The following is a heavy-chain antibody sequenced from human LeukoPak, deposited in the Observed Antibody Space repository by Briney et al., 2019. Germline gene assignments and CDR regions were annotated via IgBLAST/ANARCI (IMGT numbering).Heavy chain of an antibody. CDR2: LYADGGA. CDR1: GFIVSSSY. D-gene: IGHD4-23*01. J-gene: IGHJ4*02. Sequence: GGSLRLSCAASGFIVSSSYMSWVRQVPGKGLQWVSSLYADGGAYYADSVKGRFTISRDNAKNSLYLQMNSLRAEDTALYYCAKDSGEGYGGTIDYWGQGTLVTVSS. V-gene: IGHV3-53*05. CDR3: AKDSGEGYGGTIDY.